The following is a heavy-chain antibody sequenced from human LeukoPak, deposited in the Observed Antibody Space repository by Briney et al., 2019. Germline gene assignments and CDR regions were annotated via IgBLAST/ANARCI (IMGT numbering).Heavy chain of an antibody. D-gene: IGHD5-24*01. CDR1: GFTFSNSA. J-gene: IGHJ4*02. V-gene: IGHV3-23*01. CDR3: AKSGYNRFDY. Sequence: GGSLRLSCAASGFTFSNSAMSWVRQAPGKGLEWVSSISGSGSGGSTYYADSVKGRFTISRDNSKNTLYLQMNSLRAEDTAVYYCAKSGYNRFDYWGQGTPVTVSS. CDR2: ISGSGSGGST.